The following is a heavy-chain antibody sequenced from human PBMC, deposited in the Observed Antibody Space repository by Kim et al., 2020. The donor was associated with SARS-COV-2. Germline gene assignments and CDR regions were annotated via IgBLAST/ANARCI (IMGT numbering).Heavy chain of an antibody. Sequence: NYSPSFQGHVTISADKSISTAYLQWSSLKASDTAMYYCARTPEYSSSFFYWGQGTLVTVSS. CDR3: ARTPEYSSSFFY. D-gene: IGHD6-13*01. J-gene: IGHJ4*02. V-gene: IGHV5-10-1*01.